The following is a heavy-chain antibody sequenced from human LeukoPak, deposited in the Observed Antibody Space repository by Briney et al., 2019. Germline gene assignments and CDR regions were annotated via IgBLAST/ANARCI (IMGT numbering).Heavy chain of an antibody. CDR2: IYYSGST. V-gene: IGHV4-59*01. J-gene: IGHJ4*02. CDR1: GGSISSYY. Sequence: SETLSLTCTVSGGSISSYYWSWIRQPPGRGLEWIGYIYYSGSTNYNPSLKSRGTISVDTSKNQFSLKLSSVTAAETAVYYCARVNRGGAVDYWGQGTLVTVSS. CDR3: ARVNRGGAVDY. D-gene: IGHD3-16*01.